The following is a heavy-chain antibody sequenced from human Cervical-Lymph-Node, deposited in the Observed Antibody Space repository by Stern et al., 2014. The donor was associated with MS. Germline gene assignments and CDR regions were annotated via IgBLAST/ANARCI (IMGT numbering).Heavy chain of an antibody. J-gene: IGHJ4*02. Sequence: EVQLVESGGGLVQAGGSLRLSCAVSGVSFSSHWMHWVRQAPGKGLVWLSRINIDSSSTNYADSVQGRFTISRDNDKSTLYLQMNSLRVEDTAIYYCTRGKRGYRGFGSQFDFWGQGTLVSVSS. CDR2: INIDSSST. CDR3: TRGKRGYRGFGSQFDF. D-gene: IGHD5-12*01. V-gene: IGHV3-74*01. CDR1: GVSFSSHW.